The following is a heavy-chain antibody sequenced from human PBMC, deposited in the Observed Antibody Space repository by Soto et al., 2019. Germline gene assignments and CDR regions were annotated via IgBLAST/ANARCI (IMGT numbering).Heavy chain of an antibody. CDR3: ARGPPYSSPDY. J-gene: IGHJ4*02. CDR1: GFTFSSYG. Sequence: PGGSLRLFCAASGFTFSSYGMHWVRQAPGKGLEWVAVIWYDGSNKYYADSVKGRFTISRDNSKNTLYLQMNSLRAEDTAVYYCARGPPYSSPDYWGRGTLVTVSS. V-gene: IGHV3-33*08. CDR2: IWYDGSNK. D-gene: IGHD6-13*01.